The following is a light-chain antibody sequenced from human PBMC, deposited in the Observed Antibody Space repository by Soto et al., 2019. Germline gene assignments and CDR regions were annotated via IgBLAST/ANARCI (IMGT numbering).Light chain of an antibody. CDR2: DVS. J-gene: IGLJ1*01. V-gene: IGLV2-11*01. CDR3: CSYAGSYTFYV. CDR1: SSDVGGYNY. Sequence: QPRSVSGSPGQSVTISCTGTSSDVGGYNYVSWYQQHPGKAPKLMIYDVSKRPSGVPDRFSGSKSGNTASLTISGLQAEDEADYYCCSYAGSYTFYVFGTGTKVTVL.